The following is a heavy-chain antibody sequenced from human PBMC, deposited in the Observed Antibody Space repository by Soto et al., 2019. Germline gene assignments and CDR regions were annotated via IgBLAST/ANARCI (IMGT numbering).Heavy chain of an antibody. V-gene: IGHV3-33*01. J-gene: IGHJ4*02. CDR3: STGGLEGSDCGGDGYTIDY. Sequence: QVQLVESGGGVVQPERSLRLSGAASGFTFSNFGMHWVSQAPGKGLEWVSIIWHDGSKNHYANSVKGRFTICRDNSKNTLYLQMNSLREEDTAVYYCSTGGLEGSDCGGDGYTIDYWGQGTLVTGSS. CDR1: GFTFSNFG. CDR2: IWHDGSKN. D-gene: IGHD2-21*02.